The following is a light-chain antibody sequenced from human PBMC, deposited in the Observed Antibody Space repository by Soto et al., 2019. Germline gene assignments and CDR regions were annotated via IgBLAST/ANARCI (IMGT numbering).Light chain of an antibody. CDR1: SSDIGGYNY. V-gene: IGLV2-14*01. Sequence: QSALTQPASVSGSPGQSITISCTGTSSDIGGYNYVSWYQQHPGKAPKLMISEVSHRPSGVSSRFSGSKSGNTASLTISGLQAEDEADYYCSSYTSSSTLCVFGGGTKLTVL. CDR3: SSYTSSSTLCV. CDR2: EVS. J-gene: IGLJ3*02.